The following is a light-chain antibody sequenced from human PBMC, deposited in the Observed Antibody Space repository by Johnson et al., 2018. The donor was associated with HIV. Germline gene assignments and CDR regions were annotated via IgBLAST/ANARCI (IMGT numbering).Light chain of an antibody. CDR2: DNN. V-gene: IGLV1-51*01. CDR3: GTWDSSLSAGV. Sequence: QSVLTQPPSVSAAPGQKVTISCSGSSSNIGNNYVSWYQQLPGTAPKLLIYDNNKRPSGIPDRFSASKSGTSATLGITGLQTGGEADYYCGTWDSSLSAGVFGGGTKVTVL. J-gene: IGLJ1*01. CDR1: SSNIGNNY.